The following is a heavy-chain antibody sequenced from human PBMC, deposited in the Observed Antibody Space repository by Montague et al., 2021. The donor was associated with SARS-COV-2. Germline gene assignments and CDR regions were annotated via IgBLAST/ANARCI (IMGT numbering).Heavy chain of an antibody. Sequence: SETLSLTCSVSGVSISTSGYYWGWIRQPPGKGLEWIGEINHTGRGTYNPSLKGRVSMSADTSKNQVSLRLTSVTAADTAVYFCARGATAYSGYDYWYLDYWGRGNRVTVSS. J-gene: IGHJ2*01. D-gene: IGHD5-12*01. CDR1: GVSISTSGYY. CDR2: INHTGRG. V-gene: IGHV4-39*07. CDR3: ARGATAYSGYDYWYLDY.